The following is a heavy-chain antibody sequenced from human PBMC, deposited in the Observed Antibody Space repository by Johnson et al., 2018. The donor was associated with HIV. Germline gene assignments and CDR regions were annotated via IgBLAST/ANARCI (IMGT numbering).Heavy chain of an antibody. CDR2: ISWNSGNI. CDR1: GFTFSSYG. D-gene: IGHD6-13*01. V-gene: IGHV3-9*01. J-gene: IGHJ3*02. Sequence: QLVESGGGVVQPGGSLRLSCAASGFTFSSYGMHWVRQAPGKGLEWVSGISWNSGNIGYADSVKGRFTISRDNAKNSLYLQMNSLRAEDTAVYYCAKDQWSSSWTNDAFDIWGQGTMVTVSS. CDR3: AKDQWSSSWTNDAFDI.